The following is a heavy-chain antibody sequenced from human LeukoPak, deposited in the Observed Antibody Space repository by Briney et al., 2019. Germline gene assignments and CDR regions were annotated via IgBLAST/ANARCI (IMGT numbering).Heavy chain of an antibody. CDR3: ARGSSMIVRRYFDL. CDR1: GGSFSGYY. Sequence: SETLSLTCAVYGGSFSGYYWSWIRQPPGKGLEWIGEINHSGSTNYNPSLKSRVTISVDTSKNQLSLKLSSVTAADTAVYYCARGSSMIVRRYFDLWGRGTLVTVSS. J-gene: IGHJ2*01. V-gene: IGHV4-34*01. D-gene: IGHD3-22*01. CDR2: INHSGST.